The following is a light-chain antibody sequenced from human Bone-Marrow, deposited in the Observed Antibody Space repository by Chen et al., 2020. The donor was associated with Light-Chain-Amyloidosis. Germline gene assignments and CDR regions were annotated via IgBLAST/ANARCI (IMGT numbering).Light chain of an antibody. CDR3: QSADSSGTYEVI. J-gene: IGLJ2*01. CDR1: DLPTKY. CDR2: RDT. Sequence: SYELTQPPSVSVSPGQTARITCSGDDLPTKYSYWYQQKPGQAPVLGIHRDTERPSGMSERFSGSSSGRTATLTISGVQAEDEGDYHCQSADSSGTYEVIFGGGTKLAVL. V-gene: IGLV3-25*03.